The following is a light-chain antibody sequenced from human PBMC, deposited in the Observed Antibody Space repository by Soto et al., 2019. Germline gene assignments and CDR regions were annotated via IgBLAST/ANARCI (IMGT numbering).Light chain of an antibody. Sequence: EIVMTQSPATLSVSPGERATLSCRASRRVSSNLAWYQQKPAQAPRPLSYGASTRATGIPARFSGRGSGTEFTLTISSLQSEDFAVYYCQQYNNWPPWTFGQGTKVEIK. CDR3: QQYNNWPPWT. CDR2: GAS. CDR1: RRVSSN. V-gene: IGKV3-15*01. J-gene: IGKJ1*01.